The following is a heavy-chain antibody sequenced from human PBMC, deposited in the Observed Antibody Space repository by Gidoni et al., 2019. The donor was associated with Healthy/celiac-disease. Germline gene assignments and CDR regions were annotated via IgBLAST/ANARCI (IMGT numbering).Heavy chain of an antibody. CDR2: IYYSGST. CDR1: GGSISSGGYY. CDR3: ARGRAEITPRDIIAPFDY. V-gene: IGHV4-31*03. D-gene: IGHD1-20*01. J-gene: IGHJ4*02. Sequence: QVQLQESGPGLVKPSQTLSLTCTVSGGSISSGGYYWSWIRQHPGKGLEWIGYIYYSGSTYYNPSLKSRVTISVDTSKNQFSLKLSSVTAADTAVYYCARGRAEITPRDIIAPFDYWGQGTLVTVSS.